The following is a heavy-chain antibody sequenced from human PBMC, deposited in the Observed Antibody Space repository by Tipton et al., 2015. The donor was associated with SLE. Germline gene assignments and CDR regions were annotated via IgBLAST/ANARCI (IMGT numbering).Heavy chain of an antibody. J-gene: IGHJ4*02. CDR3: ARNKAVAGTVIEY. Sequence: TLSLTCIVSGGSIKNHYWSWIRQAPGMGLEWIGYIYYSGGTNYNPSLKSRVTMSVDTSKNQFSLKLTSLTAADTALYYCARNKAVAGTVIEYWGPGMLVTVSS. V-gene: IGHV4-59*11. CDR1: GGSIKNHY. D-gene: IGHD6-19*01. CDR2: IYYSGGT.